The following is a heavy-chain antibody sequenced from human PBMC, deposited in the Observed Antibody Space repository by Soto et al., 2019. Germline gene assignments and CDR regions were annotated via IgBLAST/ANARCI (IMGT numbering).Heavy chain of an antibody. J-gene: IGHJ4*02. CDR1: GFSFSSYW. D-gene: IGHD3-16*01. Sequence: EVQLVESGGGLVQPGGSLRISCTVSGFSFSSYWMSWVRQAPGKGLEWVASIKQDESEKYYVGSVKGRFTISRDNVDDSLFLQMNSLSADDTAVYFYVRDVAFDYVNWGQGTLVTVSS. CDR3: VRDVAFDYVN. V-gene: IGHV3-7*01. CDR2: IKQDESEK.